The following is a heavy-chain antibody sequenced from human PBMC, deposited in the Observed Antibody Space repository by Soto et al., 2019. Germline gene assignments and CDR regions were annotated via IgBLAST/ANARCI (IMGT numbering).Heavy chain of an antibody. CDR1: GFTFSSYG. Sequence: QVQLVESGGGVVQPGRSLRLSCAASGFTFSSYGMHWVRQAPGKGLEWVAVIWYDGNDKYYADFVKGRFTISRDNAKNTVSLQMNSLRAEDTAVYYCARDRHRSSSGYFEYCGQGTLVTVSS. CDR3: ARDRHRSSSGYFEY. CDR2: IWYDGNDK. V-gene: IGHV3-33*01. J-gene: IGHJ4*02. D-gene: IGHD6-6*01.